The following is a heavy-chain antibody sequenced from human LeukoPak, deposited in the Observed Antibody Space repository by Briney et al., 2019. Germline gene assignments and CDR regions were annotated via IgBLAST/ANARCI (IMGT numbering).Heavy chain of an antibody. CDR2: IYYSGST. J-gene: IGHJ4*02. D-gene: IGHD1-26*01. CDR3: ARYDSGSYYRYFDY. V-gene: IGHV4-39*07. Sequence: PGGSLRLSCAASGFTFSSYSMNWIRQPPGKGLEWIGSIYYSGSTYYNPSLKSRVTISVDTSKNRFSLKLSSVTAADTAVYYCARYDSGSYYRYFDYWGQGTLVTVSS. CDR1: GFTFSSYS.